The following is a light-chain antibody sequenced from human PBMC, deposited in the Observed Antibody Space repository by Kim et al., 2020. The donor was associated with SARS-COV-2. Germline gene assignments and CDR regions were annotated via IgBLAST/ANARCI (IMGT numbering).Light chain of an antibody. CDR1: HIISSW. V-gene: IGKV1-5*03. CDR2: KAS. J-gene: IGKJ4*01. Sequence: SASGGDRVTITCRASHIISSWLACYQQKPGKAPKLLIYKASSLQSGVPSRFSGSGSGTEFTLTISSLQPDDSATYYCQQYNDYVTFGGGTKVDIK. CDR3: QQYNDYVT.